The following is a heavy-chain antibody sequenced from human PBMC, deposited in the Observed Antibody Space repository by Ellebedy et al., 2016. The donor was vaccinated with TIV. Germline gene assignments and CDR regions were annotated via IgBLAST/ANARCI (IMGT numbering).Heavy chain of an antibody. D-gene: IGHD5-12*01. CDR1: GFTFSSYA. V-gene: IGHV3-20*04. CDR3: ARYDVGSGATQGYYFDY. J-gene: IGHJ4*02. Sequence: PGGSLRLSCAASGFTFSSYAMSWVRQAPGKGLEWVSGINWNGGSTGYADSVKGRFTISRDNAKNSLYLQMNSLRAEDTALYYCARYDVGSGATQGYYFDYWGQGTLVTVSS. CDR2: INWNGGST.